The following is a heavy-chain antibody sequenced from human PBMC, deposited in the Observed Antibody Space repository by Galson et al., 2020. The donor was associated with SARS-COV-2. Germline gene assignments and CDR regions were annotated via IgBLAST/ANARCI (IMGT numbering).Heavy chain of an antibody. D-gene: IGHD3-3*01. V-gene: IGHV4-30-4*01. CDR3: ARDFWSRYYLDS. CDR1: GGSISSTDSY. Sequence: SETLSLTCTVSGGSISSTDSYWSWIRQSPGKGLEWIGYTYYSGNTYYNPSLKSRVTMSVDTSKNQFSLKLTSVTAADTAMYYCARDFWSRYYLDSWGQGTPVTVSS. J-gene: IGHJ4*02. CDR2: TYYSGNT.